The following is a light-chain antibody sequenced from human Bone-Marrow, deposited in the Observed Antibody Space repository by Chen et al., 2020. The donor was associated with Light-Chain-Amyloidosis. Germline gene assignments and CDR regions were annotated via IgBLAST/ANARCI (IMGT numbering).Light chain of an antibody. J-gene: IGKJ2*01. V-gene: IGKV3-11*01. Sequence: EIVLTQSPATLSLSPGERATLSCRASQSVSSYVAWYQQKPGQAPRLLIYDASNRATGIPARFRGSGSGTDFTLTISSLEPEDVAVYYCQQRSKAFGQGTKLEIK. CDR3: QQRSKA. CDR2: DAS. CDR1: QSVSSY.